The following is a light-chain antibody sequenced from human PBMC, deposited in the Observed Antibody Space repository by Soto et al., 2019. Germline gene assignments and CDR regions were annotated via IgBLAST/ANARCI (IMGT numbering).Light chain of an antibody. CDR1: QSVLYSSNNKNY. CDR2: WAS. Sequence: DIVMTQSPDSLAVSLGERATINCKSSQSVLYSSNNKNYLAWYQQKPGQPPNLLIYWASTRESGVPDRFSGSGSGTDFSLTISSLQAEDGAVYYGQQYYSTPYTFGQGTKLEIK. V-gene: IGKV4-1*01. J-gene: IGKJ2*01. CDR3: QQYYSTPYT.